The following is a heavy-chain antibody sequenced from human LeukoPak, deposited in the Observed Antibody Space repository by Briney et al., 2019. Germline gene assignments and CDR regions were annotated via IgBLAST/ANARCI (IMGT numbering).Heavy chain of an antibody. CDR1: GFTFSTYA. CDR3: AKIAAVAASPYYYSGMDV. Sequence: PGGSLRLSCAASGFTFSTYAMSWVRQAPGKGLEWVSAISGSGGTTYYADSVKGRFTISRDNSKNTLYLQMNSLRAEDTAVYYCAKIAAVAASPYYYSGMDVGDQGTTVTVSS. J-gene: IGHJ6*02. D-gene: IGHD6-19*01. CDR2: ISGSGGTT. V-gene: IGHV3-23*01.